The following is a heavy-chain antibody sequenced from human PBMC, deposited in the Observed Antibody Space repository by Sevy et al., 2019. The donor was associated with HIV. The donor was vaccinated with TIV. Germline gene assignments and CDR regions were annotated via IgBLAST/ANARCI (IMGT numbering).Heavy chain of an antibody. D-gene: IGHD6-13*01. Sequence: GGSLRLSCTASGLTFGDYCMSWIRQAPGKGLEWVAFLKSDVYGGTVDHAASVRGRFVISRDDSKTIAYLQMNDLKTEDTGVYYCTRWKAAQSIFDYWGQRALVTVSS. J-gene: IGHJ4*02. CDR1: GLTFGDYC. V-gene: IGHV3-49*03. CDR3: TRWKAAQSIFDY. CDR2: LKSDVYGGTV.